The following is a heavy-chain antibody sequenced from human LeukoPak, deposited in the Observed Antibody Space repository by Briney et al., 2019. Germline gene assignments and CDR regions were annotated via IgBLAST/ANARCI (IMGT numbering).Heavy chain of an antibody. Sequence: SETLSLTCTVSGGSISSSSYYWGWIRQPLGKGLEWIGSIYYSGSTYYNPSLKSRVTISVDRSKNQFSLKLSSVTAADTAVYYCARAGTGTWGGYYYYMDVWGKGTTVTVSS. V-gene: IGHV4-39*07. D-gene: IGHD1-1*01. CDR1: GGSISSSSYY. CDR2: IYYSGST. J-gene: IGHJ6*03. CDR3: ARAGTGTWGGYYYYMDV.